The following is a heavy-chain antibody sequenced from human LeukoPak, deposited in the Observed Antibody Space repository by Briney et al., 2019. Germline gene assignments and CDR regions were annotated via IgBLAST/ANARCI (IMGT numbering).Heavy chain of an antibody. CDR3: AKGTRAGTTPYGSGSYYFDY. V-gene: IGHV3-9*01. Sequence: GRSLRLSCAASGFTFDDYAMHWVRQAPGKGLEWVSGISWNSGSIGYADSVKGRFTISRENAKNSLYLQMNSLRAEDTALYYCAKGTRAGTTPYGSGSYYFDYWGQGTLVTVSS. J-gene: IGHJ4*02. CDR1: GFTFDDYA. D-gene: IGHD3-10*01. CDR2: ISWNSGSI.